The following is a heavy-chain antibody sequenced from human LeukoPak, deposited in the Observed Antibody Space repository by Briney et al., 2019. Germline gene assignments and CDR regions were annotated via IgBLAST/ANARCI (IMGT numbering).Heavy chain of an antibody. Sequence: GESLKISCKGSGYSFTSYWIGWVRQMPGKGLEWMGIIYPGDSDTRYSPSFQGQVTISADKSISTAYLQWSRLKASDTAMYYCARREYCSGGSCYYYYGMDVWGQGTTVTVSS. CDR1: GYSFTSYW. J-gene: IGHJ6*02. D-gene: IGHD2-15*01. V-gene: IGHV5-51*01. CDR3: ARREYCSGGSCYYYYGMDV. CDR2: IYPGDSDT.